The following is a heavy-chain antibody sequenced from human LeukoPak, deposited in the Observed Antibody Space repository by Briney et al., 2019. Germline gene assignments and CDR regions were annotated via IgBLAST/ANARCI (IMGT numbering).Heavy chain of an antibody. D-gene: IGHD6-13*01. CDR2: IIPILGIA. Sequence: SVKVSCKASGGTFSSYAISWVRQAPGQGLEWMGRIIPILGIANYAQKFQGRVTITADKSTSTAYMELSSLRSEDTAVYYCARVLSSSWYYYYYGMDVWGQGTTVTVSS. CDR3: ARVLSSSWYYYYYGMDV. CDR1: GGTFSSYA. J-gene: IGHJ6*02. V-gene: IGHV1-69*04.